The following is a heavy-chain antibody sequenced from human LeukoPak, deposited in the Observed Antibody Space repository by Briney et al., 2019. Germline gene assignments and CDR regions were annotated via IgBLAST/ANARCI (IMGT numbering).Heavy chain of an antibody. Sequence: SETLSLTCTVSGGSISNYYWSWIRQPPGKGLEWMGYIYYSGSTNYNPSLRSRVTISVDTSKNQFSLKLSSVTAADTAVYYCAREYGSSHSFDPWGQGTLVTVSS. CDR1: GGSISNYY. D-gene: IGHD6-13*01. CDR3: AREYGSSHSFDP. CDR2: IYYSGST. V-gene: IGHV4-59*01. J-gene: IGHJ5*02.